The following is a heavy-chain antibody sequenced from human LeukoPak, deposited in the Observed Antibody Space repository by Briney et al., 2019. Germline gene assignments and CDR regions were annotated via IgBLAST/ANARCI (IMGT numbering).Heavy chain of an antibody. CDR2: ISPNSGGT. Sequence: ASVKVSCKASGYTFTSYGISWVRQAPGQGLEWMGYISPNSGGTNYAQKFQGRVSMTRDTSITTAYMELSRLRSDDTAVYYCARSYYYGSGSYYWYYYYYMDVWGKGTTVTVSS. V-gene: IGHV1-2*02. CDR1: GYTFTSYG. J-gene: IGHJ6*03. CDR3: ARSYYYGSGSYYWYYYYYMDV. D-gene: IGHD3-10*01.